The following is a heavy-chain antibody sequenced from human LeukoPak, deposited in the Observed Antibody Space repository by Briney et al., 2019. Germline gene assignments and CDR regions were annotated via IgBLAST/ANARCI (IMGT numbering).Heavy chain of an antibody. CDR2: ICPDGTGI. Sequence: GGSLRLSCAASGFTFSSYAMSWVRQAPGKGPMWVSRICPDGTGISYADSVKARFTTSRDNAKNTVYLQMNSLREEDTAVYYCVRDFRSADYWGQGTLVTVSS. V-gene: IGHV3-74*01. CDR1: GFTFSSYA. CDR3: VRDFRSADY. J-gene: IGHJ4*02.